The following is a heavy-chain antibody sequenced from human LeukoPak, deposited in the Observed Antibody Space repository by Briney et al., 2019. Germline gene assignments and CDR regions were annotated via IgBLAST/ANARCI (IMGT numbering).Heavy chain of an antibody. CDR2: ICPDGTGI. Sequence: GGSLRLSCAASGFTFSSYAMSWVRQAPGKGPMWVSRICPDGTGISYADSVKARFTTSRDNAKNTVYLQMNSLREEDTAVYYCVRDFRSADYWGQGTLVTVSS. V-gene: IGHV3-74*01. CDR1: GFTFSSYA. CDR3: VRDFRSADY. J-gene: IGHJ4*02.